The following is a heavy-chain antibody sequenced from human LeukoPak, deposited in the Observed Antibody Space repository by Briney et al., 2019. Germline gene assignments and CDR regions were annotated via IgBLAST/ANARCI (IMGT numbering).Heavy chain of an antibody. V-gene: IGHV4-59*11. D-gene: IGHD2-2*01. CDR1: GGSISNHY. J-gene: IGHJ5*02. CDR2: IHYSGST. Sequence: SETLSLTCTVSGGSISNHYWSWILQPPGKGLEWIGYIHYSGSTNYNPSLKSRVTISVDTSKNQFSLKLTSVTAADTAVYYCARDFGRGYCSTTSCFVPWFDPWGQGTLVTVSS. CDR3: ARDFGRGYCSTTSCFVPWFDP.